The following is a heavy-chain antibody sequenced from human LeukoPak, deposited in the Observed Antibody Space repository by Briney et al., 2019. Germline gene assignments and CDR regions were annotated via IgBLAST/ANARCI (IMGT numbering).Heavy chain of an antibody. V-gene: IGHV4-39*01. CDR3: ARRKFGSGIDY. J-gene: IGHJ4*02. Sequence: PSESLSLTCAVSGGSTSSSGHYWGWIRQPPGKGLEWIASIYYSGSTYYNPSLKSRVTISVDTSKNQFSLKLKSVTAADTAVYYCARRKFGSGIDYWGQGTLVTVPS. CDR1: GGSTSSSGHY. D-gene: IGHD3-10*01. CDR2: IYYSGST.